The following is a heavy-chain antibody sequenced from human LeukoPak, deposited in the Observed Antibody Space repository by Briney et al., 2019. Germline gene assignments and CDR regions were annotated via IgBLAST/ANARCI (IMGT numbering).Heavy chain of an antibody. D-gene: IGHD2-2*01. CDR1: GGSFSGYY. J-gene: IGHJ6*04. V-gene: IGHV4-34*01. CDR3: ARGYCSSTSCYAGLYYYYYGMDV. CDR2: INHSGST. Sequence: PLGTLSLTCAVYGGSFSGYYWSWIRQPPGKGLEWIGEINHSGSTNYNPSLKSRVTISVDTSKNQFSLKLSSVTAADTAVYYCARGYCSSTSCYAGLYYYYYGMDVWGKGTTVTVSS.